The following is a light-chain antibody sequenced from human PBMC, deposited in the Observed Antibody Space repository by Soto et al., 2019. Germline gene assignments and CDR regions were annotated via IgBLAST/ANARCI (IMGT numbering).Light chain of an antibody. J-gene: IGKJ5*01. CDR1: QRVSSRY. V-gene: IGKV3-15*01. Sequence: IVFTQSPGTLSLSPGDRATLSCRASQRVSSRYLAWYQQKPGQAPRLLIYDTSTRATGIPARFSGSGSGTEFTLTISSLQSEDFAVYYCQQYSNWPPITFGQGTRLEIK. CDR2: DTS. CDR3: QQYSNWPPIT.